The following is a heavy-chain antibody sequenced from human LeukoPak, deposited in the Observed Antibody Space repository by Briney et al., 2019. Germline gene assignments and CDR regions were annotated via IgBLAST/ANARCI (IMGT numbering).Heavy chain of an antibody. CDR3: AKDFREEAIAAAATGWFDP. J-gene: IGHJ5*02. D-gene: IGHD6-13*01. CDR2: ISGSGGST. Sequence: PGGSLRLSCAASGFTFSSYAMSWVRQAPGKGLEWVSAISGSGGSTYYADSVKGRFTISRDNSKNTLYLQMNSLRAEDTAVYYCAKDFREEAIAAAATGWFDPWGQGTLVTVSS. V-gene: IGHV3-23*01. CDR1: GFTFSSYA.